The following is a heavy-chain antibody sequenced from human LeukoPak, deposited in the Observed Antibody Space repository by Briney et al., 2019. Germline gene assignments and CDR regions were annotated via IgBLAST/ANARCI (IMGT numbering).Heavy chain of an antibody. CDR2: INSDGRST. CDR3: AKAANQARPTYFDY. D-gene: IGHD6-6*01. Sequence: TGGSLRLSCAASGFTFSSYWMHWVRQAPGQGLVWVSRINSDGRSTSYADSVKGRFTISRDNAKNTLYLQMNSLRADDTAVYYCAKAANQARPTYFDYWGQGTLVTVSS. CDR1: GFTFSSYW. V-gene: IGHV3-74*01. J-gene: IGHJ4*02.